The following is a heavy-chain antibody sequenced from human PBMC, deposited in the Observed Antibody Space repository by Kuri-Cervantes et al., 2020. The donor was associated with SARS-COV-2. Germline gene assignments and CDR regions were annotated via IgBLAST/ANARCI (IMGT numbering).Heavy chain of an antibody. V-gene: IGHV4-34*01. J-gene: IGHJ6*01. CDR3: ARETIVVVPAAPYYYYYGMDV. CDR1: GGSFSGYY. Sequence: SETLSLTCAVYGGSFSGYYWSWIRQPPGKGLEWIGEINHSGSTNYNPSLKSRVTISVDTSKNQFSLKLSSVTAADTAVYYCARETIVVVPAAPYYYYYGMDVWGQGNTVNVSS. CDR2: INHSGST. D-gene: IGHD2-2*01.